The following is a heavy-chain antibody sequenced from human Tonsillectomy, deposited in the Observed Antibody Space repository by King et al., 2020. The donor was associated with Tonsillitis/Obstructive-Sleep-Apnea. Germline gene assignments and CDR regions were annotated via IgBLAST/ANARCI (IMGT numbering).Heavy chain of an antibody. CDR3: ASQLYYDRSGYYYWFDP. CDR2: INHSGNT. V-gene: IGHV4-34*01. D-gene: IGHD3-22*01. Sequence: VQLQQWGAGLLKPSETLSLTCAVHGVSLSGYYWSWIRQPPGKGLEWIGEINHSGNTNYNPSLKSRVTISVDTSKNQFSLKLSSVTAADTAVYYCASQLYYDRSGYYYWFDPWGQGTLVTVSS. CDR1: GVSLSGYY. J-gene: IGHJ5*02.